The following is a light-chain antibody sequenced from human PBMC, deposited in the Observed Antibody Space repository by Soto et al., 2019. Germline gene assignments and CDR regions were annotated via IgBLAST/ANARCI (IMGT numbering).Light chain of an antibody. V-gene: IGKV1-39*01. J-gene: IGKJ5*01. Sequence: DIQMTQSPSSLSASVGDRVTITCRSSQNINVNLNWYQQKPGKAPKLLIYLATRLQSGVPSRFSGSGSGTEFTLTISSLQLEDFATYYCQQSYRIPITFGQGTRLETK. CDR2: LAT. CDR3: QQSYRIPIT. CDR1: QNINVN.